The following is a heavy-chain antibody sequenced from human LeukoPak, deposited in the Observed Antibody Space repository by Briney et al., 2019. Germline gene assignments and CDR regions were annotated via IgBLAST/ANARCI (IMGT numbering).Heavy chain of an antibody. CDR3: ARYYYDSSGYYGENYYYYMDV. J-gene: IGHJ6*03. Sequence: SETLSLTCTVSGGSISSYYWSWIRQRQGMGLEWIGYIYYSGSTNYNPSLKSRVTISVDTSKNQFSLKLSSVTAADTAVYYCARYYYDSSGYYGENYYYYMDVWGKGTTVTVSS. V-gene: IGHV4-59*12. CDR2: IYYSGST. D-gene: IGHD3-22*01. CDR1: GGSISSYY.